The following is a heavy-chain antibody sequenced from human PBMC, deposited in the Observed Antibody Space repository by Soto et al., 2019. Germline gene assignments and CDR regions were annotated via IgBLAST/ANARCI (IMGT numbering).Heavy chain of an antibody. V-gene: IGHV3-13*01. CDR1: GFTFSSYD. CDR3: ARAAGYSYGSYYYYYGMDV. Sequence: EVQLVESGGGLVQPGGSLRLSCAASGFTFSSYDMHWVRQATGKGLEWVSVIGTAGDTYYPGSVKGRFTISRENAKNSFYLQMNSLRAEDTAVYYWARAAGYSYGSYYYYYGMDVWGQGTTVTVSS. J-gene: IGHJ6*02. D-gene: IGHD5-18*01. CDR2: IGTAGDT.